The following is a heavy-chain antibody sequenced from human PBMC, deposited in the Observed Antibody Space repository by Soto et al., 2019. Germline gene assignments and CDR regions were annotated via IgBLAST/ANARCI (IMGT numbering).Heavy chain of an antibody. CDR1: GGSISSYY. V-gene: IGHV4-59*01. CDR3: AREGPFGYYDILTGYYIPYNWFDP. D-gene: IGHD3-9*01. CDR2: IYYSGST. J-gene: IGHJ5*02. Sequence: QVQLQESGPGLVKPSETLSLTCTVSGGSISSYYWSWIRQPPGKGLEWIGYIYYSGSTNYNPSLKSRVTISVDTSQNQFSLKLSSVTAADTAVYYCAREGPFGYYDILTGYYIPYNWFDPWGQGTLVTVSS.